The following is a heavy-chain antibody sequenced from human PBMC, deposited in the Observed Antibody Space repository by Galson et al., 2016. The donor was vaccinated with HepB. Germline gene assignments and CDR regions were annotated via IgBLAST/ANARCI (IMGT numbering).Heavy chain of an antibody. J-gene: IGHJ4*02. V-gene: IGHV1-18*04. CDR1: GYTFSSYG. CDR2: ISVYIGNT. CDR3: ARVGYYDSSGYCDY. Sequence: SVKVSCKAPGYTFSSYGISWVRQAPGQGLEWMGWISVYIGNTNYAQKLQGRVTMTTDTSTSTAYMELRSLRSDDTAVYYCARVGYYDSSGYCDYWGQGTLVTVSS. D-gene: IGHD3-22*01.